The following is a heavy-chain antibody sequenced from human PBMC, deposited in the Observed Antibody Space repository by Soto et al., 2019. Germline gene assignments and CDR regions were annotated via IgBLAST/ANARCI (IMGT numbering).Heavy chain of an antibody. CDR2: INSKTDGGTT. D-gene: IGHD2-2*01. V-gene: IGHV3-15*01. Sequence: GGSLRLSCAASGFTFSNAWMSCVRQAPGKGLGWVGRINSKTDGGTTDYAARLKGSFTISSDDSKNTLYLQMNSLTTEGTAVYYCTAGCSRFICNTGNAIDIWGQGTIVTVS. J-gene: IGHJ3*02. CDR1: GFTFSNAW. CDR3: TAGCSRFICNTGNAIDI.